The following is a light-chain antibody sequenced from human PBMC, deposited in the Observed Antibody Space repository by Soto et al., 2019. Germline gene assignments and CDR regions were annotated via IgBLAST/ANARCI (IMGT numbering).Light chain of an antibody. CDR1: SSDIDAYNY. CDR3: GSYTTSSNYV. CDR2: DVS. V-gene: IGLV2-14*01. J-gene: IGLJ1*01. Sequence: VLTQPASVSGSPGQSITISCTGTSSDIDAYNYVSWYQQHPGKAPKLMIYDVSNRPSGISNRFSGSKSGNTASLTISGLQAEDEADYYCGSYTTSSNYVFGTGTKVTVL.